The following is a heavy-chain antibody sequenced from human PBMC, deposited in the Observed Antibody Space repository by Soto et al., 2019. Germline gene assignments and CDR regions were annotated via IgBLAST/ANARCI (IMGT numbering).Heavy chain of an antibody. Sequence: EVQLLESGGALVRPGGSLRLTCAASGFTFSDYAMSWVRQAPGKGLEWVSVISGSAGSTFYADSARGRFTISRDNSKNPVYLQMNSLRADDTAVYYCAKEEGSTWYPTDHWGQGTLVTVSS. D-gene: IGHD6-13*01. J-gene: IGHJ4*02. CDR3: AKEEGSTWYPTDH. CDR1: GFTFSDYA. CDR2: ISGSAGST. V-gene: IGHV3-23*01.